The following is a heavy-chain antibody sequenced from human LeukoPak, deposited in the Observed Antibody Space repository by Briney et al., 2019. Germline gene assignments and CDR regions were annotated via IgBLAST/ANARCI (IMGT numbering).Heavy chain of an antibody. CDR3: ARGPANWFDP. CDR1: GFTFSDYY. CDR2: ISGSGTTI. Sequence: KPGGSLRLSCAASGFTFSDYYISWIRQAPGKGLEWVSCISGSGTTIYYADSVKGRFTISRDNANNSLYLQMNSLRAEDTAVYYCARGPANWFDPWGQGTLVTVSS. J-gene: IGHJ5*02. V-gene: IGHV3-11*01.